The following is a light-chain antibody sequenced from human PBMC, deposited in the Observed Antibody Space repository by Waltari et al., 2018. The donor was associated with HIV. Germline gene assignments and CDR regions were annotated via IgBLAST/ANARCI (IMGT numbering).Light chain of an antibody. J-gene: IGKJ3*01. CDR2: AAS. CDR3: QQSYSTPFT. Sequence: DIQMTQSPSSLSASVGDRVTITCRASQSIRSSLNWYQQKPGKAPKLLIYAASSLQSGVPSSFSGSGSGTDFTLTISSLQPEDFATYYCQQSYSTPFTFGPGTKVDIK. V-gene: IGKV1-39*01. CDR1: QSIRSS.